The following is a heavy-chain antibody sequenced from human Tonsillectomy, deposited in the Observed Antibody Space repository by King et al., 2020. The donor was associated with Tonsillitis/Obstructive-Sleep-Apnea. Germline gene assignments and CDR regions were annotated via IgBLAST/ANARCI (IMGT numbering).Heavy chain of an antibody. V-gene: IGHV3-73*01. J-gene: IGHJ2*01. D-gene: IGHD2-21*02. CDR3: TRRKDVVVTADNWYFDL. CDR2: IRSEAKSYAT. Sequence: VQLVESGGGLVQPGGSLKVSCAASGFSVSGSAIHWVRQASGKGLEWVGRIRSEAKSYATAYAASVKSRFTISRDDSKNTAYLQMNSLKTEDTAIYFCTRRKDVVVTADNWYFDLWGRGTLVTVSS. CDR1: GFSVSGSA.